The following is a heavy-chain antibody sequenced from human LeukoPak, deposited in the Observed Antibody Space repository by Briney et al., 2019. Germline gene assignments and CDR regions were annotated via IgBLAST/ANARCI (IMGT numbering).Heavy chain of an antibody. CDR2: HYPGYSDT. Sequence: GESLKISCKGSGYRFTSYWIGWVRQVPGKGLEWMGIHYPGYSDTRQSPSFEGQVPISADKSISTAYLQLSRLKASDTAMYYCARRGIGVSAHLDYWGQGTLVTVSS. V-gene: IGHV5-51*01. J-gene: IGHJ4*02. CDR3: ARRGIGVSAHLDY. D-gene: IGHD3-22*01. CDR1: GYRFTSYW.